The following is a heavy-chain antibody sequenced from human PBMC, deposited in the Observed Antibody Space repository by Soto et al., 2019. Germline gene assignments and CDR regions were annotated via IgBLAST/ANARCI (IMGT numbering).Heavy chain of an antibody. CDR3: ARGQSFDRRYYYGIDV. CDR2: ISPFNGNT. J-gene: IGHJ6*02. D-gene: IGHD3-16*02. CDR1: GYPFTHYG. Sequence: QVQLVQSGAEVKKPGASVKVSCKSSGYPFTHYGITWVRQAPGQGPEWMGWISPFNGNTNYEQTLQGRVTLTTDKSTSTVYMELRSMRSDVTAVYYCARGQSFDRRYYYGIDVWGQGTTITVSS. V-gene: IGHV1-18*01.